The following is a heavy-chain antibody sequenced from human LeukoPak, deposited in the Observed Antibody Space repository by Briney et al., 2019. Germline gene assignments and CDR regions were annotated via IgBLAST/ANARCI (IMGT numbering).Heavy chain of an antibody. J-gene: IGHJ3*02. V-gene: IGHV3-48*03. D-gene: IGHD1-26*01. CDR2: ISSSGSSI. CDR1: GFTFSSYE. Sequence: PGGSLRLSCAASGFTFSSYEMNWLRQAPGKGLEWVSYISSSGSSIYYADSVKGRFTITRDNAKNSLYLQMNGLRAEDTAVYYCARKSYSGTYYRGAFDIWGQGTMVTVSS. CDR3: ARKSYSGTYYRGAFDI.